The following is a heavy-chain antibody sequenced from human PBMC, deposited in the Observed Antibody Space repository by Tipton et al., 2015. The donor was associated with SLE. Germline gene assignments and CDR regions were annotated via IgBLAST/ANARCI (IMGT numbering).Heavy chain of an antibody. CDR3: IAAAGLLFDY. D-gene: IGHD6-13*01. CDR2: IDHSGST. V-gene: IGHV4-34*03. CDR1: GGSFSDYY. J-gene: IGHJ4*02. Sequence: TLSLTCAVYGGSFSDYYWSWIRQPPGKGLEWIGEIDHSGSTNYNPSLKSRVTISVDRSKNQFSLELSSVTAADTAVYYCIAAAGLLFDYWGQGTLVTVSS.